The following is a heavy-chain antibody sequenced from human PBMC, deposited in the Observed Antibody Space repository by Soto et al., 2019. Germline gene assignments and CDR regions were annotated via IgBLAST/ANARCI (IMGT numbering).Heavy chain of an antibody. D-gene: IGHD2-2*01. CDR1: GFPFSSYS. V-gene: IGHV3-21*01. J-gene: IGHJ6*02. CDR3: AREGGASFTYYYYGMDV. CDR2: ISSSSSYI. Sequence: GWSLRLSCAASGFPFSSYSMNWVRQAPGKGLEWVSSISSSSSYIYYADSVKGRFTISRDNAKNSLYLQMNSLRAEDTAVYYCAREGGASFTYYYYGMDVWGQGTTVTVSS.